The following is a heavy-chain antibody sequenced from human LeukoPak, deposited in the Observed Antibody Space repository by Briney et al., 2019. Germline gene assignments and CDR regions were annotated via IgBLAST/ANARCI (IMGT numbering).Heavy chain of an antibody. CDR2: IKQDGSEK. D-gene: IGHD6-19*01. CDR1: GFTFSSYW. V-gene: IGHV3-7*01. J-gene: IGHJ6*02. Sequence: GGSLRLSCAASGFTFSSYWMSWVRQAPGKGLEWVANIKQDGSEKYYVDSVKGRFTISRDNAKNSLYLQMNSLRAEDTAVYYCARDYYTRGWLNYYYYYGMDVWGQGTTVTVSS. CDR3: ARDYYTRGWLNYYYYYGMDV.